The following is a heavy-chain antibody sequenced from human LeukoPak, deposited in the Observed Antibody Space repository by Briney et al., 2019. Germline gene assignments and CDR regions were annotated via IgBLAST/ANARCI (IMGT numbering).Heavy chain of an antibody. CDR3: ARDSSFLLERRSTFDY. D-gene: IGHD1-1*01. V-gene: IGHV1-3*01. CDR2: INAGNGNT. J-gene: IGHJ4*02. Sequence: ASVKVSCKASGYTFTSYAMHWVRQAPGQRLEWMGWINAGNGNTKYSQKFQGRVTTTRDTSASTAYMELSSLRSEDTAVYYCARDSSFLLERRSTFDYWGQGTLVTVSS. CDR1: GYTFTSYA.